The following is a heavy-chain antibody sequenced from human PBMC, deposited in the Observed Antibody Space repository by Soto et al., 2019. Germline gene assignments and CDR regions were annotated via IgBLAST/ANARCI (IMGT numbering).Heavy chain of an antibody. Sequence: QVQLVESGGGLVEPGGSLRLSCAASGFSVGDNYMTWIRQAPGKGLEWLSYSSSSGGYTNYADSVKGRFTISRDNAKNPLYLQMDSLRAEDTALYFCARSSGRRHVFTFDYGLDVWGQGTTVTVSS. D-gene: IGHD3-16*01. CDR2: SSSSGGYT. V-gene: IGHV3-11*06. CDR3: ARSSGRRHVFTFDYGLDV. CDR1: GFSVGDNY. J-gene: IGHJ6*02.